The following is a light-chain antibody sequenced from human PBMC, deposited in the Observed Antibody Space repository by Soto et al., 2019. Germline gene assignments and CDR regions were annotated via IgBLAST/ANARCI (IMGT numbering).Light chain of an antibody. Sequence: QSVLTQPPSVSAAPGQKITISCSGSSSNIGDNYVSWYQQLPGTAPKLLIYDNHIRPSGIPDRFSGSKSGTSATLGINGLQPGDEADYYCGTWDSSLSAVVFGGGTKLTVL. CDR1: SSNIGDNY. V-gene: IGLV1-51*01. CDR3: GTWDSSLSAVV. J-gene: IGLJ2*01. CDR2: DNH.